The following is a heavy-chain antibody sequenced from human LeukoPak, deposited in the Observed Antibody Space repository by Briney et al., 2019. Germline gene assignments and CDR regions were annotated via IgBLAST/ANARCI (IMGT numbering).Heavy chain of an antibody. Sequence: PGGSLRLSCAAAGFTFSSYAMSWVRQAPGEGLEWVSVISGSGGSTYYADSVKGRFTISRDNSKNTLYLQMNSLRAEDTAVYYCAKEGVFGGVKALGYWGRGTLVTVSS. CDR3: AKEGVFGGVKALGY. CDR1: GFTFSSYA. V-gene: IGHV3-23*01. D-gene: IGHD3-16*01. J-gene: IGHJ4*02. CDR2: ISGSGGST.